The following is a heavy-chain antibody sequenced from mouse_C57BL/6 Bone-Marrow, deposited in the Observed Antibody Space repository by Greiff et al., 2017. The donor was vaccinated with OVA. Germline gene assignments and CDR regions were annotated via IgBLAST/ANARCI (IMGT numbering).Heavy chain of an antibody. Sequence: VQLQQSGTVLARPGASVKMSCKTSGYTFTSYWMHWVKQRPGQGLEWIGAIYPGNSDTSYNQKFKGKAKLTAVTSASTAYMELSSLTNEDSAVYYCTKLTGTVGSYYFDYWGQGTTLTVSS. CDR2: IYPGNSDT. V-gene: IGHV1-5*01. CDR3: TKLTGTVGSYYFDY. CDR1: GYTFTSYW. J-gene: IGHJ2*01. D-gene: IGHD4-1*01.